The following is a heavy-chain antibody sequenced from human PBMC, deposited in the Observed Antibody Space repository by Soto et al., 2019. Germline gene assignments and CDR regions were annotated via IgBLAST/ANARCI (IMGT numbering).Heavy chain of an antibody. V-gene: IGHV3-11*05. CDR3: AGGPVGSGSDWYFDL. CDR1: GLTFSDYS. J-gene: IGHJ2*01. Sequence: QVQLVESGGGLVKPGGSLRLSCAASGLTFSDYSMSWIRQAPGKGLEGISYITSSDIYRNYADSVKGRFTISRDNAKNSLYLQMNRPRAEDTAVYYCAGGPVGSGSDWYFDLWGRGTLVTVSS. CDR2: ITSSDIYR. D-gene: IGHD3-10*01.